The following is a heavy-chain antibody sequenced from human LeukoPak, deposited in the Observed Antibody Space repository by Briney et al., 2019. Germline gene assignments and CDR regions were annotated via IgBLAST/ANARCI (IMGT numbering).Heavy chain of an antibody. CDR1: GYTFTGYY. Sequence: ASVKVSCKASGYTFTGYYMHWVRQAPGQGLEWMGWINPNSGGTNYAQKLQGWVTMTRDTSISTAYMELSRLRSDDTAVYYCARSGGFYSETLFCLWAQGTRVTVSS. D-gene: IGHD2-15*01. J-gene: IGHJ4*02. CDR3: ARSGGFYSETLFCL. CDR2: INPNSGGT. V-gene: IGHV1-2*04.